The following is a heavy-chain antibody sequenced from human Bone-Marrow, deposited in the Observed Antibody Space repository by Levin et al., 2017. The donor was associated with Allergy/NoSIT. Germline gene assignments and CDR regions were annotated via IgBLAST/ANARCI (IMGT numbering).Heavy chain of an antibody. CDR1: GFTFSSYP. D-gene: IGHD3-10*01. CDR3: AHSPHVRLLGVFDS. J-gene: IGHJ4*02. CDR2: IYGTGSSGNI. Sequence: PGGSLRLSCATSGFTFSSYPMSWVRQAPGKGLEWVSTIYGTGSSGNIYYSASVEGRFTISRDNSKRTLYLQMNSLRAEDTAVYFCAHSPHVRLLGVFDSWGQGTLVTVSS. V-gene: IGHV3-23*05.